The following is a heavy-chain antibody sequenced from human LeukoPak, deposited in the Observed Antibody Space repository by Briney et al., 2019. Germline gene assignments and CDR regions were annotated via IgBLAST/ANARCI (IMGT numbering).Heavy chain of an antibody. J-gene: IGHJ6*02. V-gene: IGHV7-4-1*02. Sequence: ASVKVSCKASGYTFTSYAMNWVRQAPGQGLEWMGWINTNTGNPTYAQGFTGRFVFSLDTSVSTAYLQISSLKAEDTAVYYCARDRLVGATRVYYYYGMDVWGQGTTVTVSS. D-gene: IGHD1-26*01. CDR3: ARDRLVGATRVYYYYGMDV. CDR1: GYTFTSYA. CDR2: INTNTGNP.